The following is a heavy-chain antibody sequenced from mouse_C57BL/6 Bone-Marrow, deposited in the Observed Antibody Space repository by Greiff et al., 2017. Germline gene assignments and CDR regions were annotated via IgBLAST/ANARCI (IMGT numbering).Heavy chain of an antibody. CDR2: IYPSDSET. Sequence: VQLQQPGAELVRPGSSVKLSCKASGYTFTSYWMDWVKQRPGQGLEWIGNIYPSDSETHYNQKFKDKATLTVDKSSSTAYMPLSSLTSEDSAVYYCTITTVVATDYWGQGTTLTVSS. J-gene: IGHJ2*01. CDR3: TITTVVATDY. V-gene: IGHV1-61*01. D-gene: IGHD1-1*01. CDR1: GYTFTSYW.